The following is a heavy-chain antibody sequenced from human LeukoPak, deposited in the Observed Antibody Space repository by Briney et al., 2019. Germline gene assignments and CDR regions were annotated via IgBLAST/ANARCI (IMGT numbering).Heavy chain of an antibody. CDR1: GGSFSGYY. J-gene: IGHJ6*02. CDR2: INHSGST. D-gene: IGHD3-22*01. CDR3: AGGSLGEGVVVITQKPLNGMDV. V-gene: IGHV4-34*01. Sequence: PSETLSLTCAVYGGSFSGYYWSWIRQPPGKGLEWIGEINHSGSTNYNPSLKSRVTISVDTSKNQFSLKLSSVTAADTAVYYCAGGSLGEGVVVITQKPLNGMDVWGQGTTVTVSS.